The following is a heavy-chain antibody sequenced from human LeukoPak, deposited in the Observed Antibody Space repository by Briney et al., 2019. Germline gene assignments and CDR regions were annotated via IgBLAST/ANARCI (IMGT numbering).Heavy chain of an antibody. J-gene: IGHJ6*03. D-gene: IGHD2-15*01. CDR3: ARFMSKDCSGGSCYGYYYYMDV. Sequence: PGGSLRLSCAASGFTFSSYGMHWVRQAPGKGLEWVAFIRYDGSNKYYADSVKGRFTISRDNSKNTLYLQMNSLRAEDTAVYYCARFMSKDCSGGSCYGYYYYMDVWGKGTTVTVSS. CDR2: IRYDGSNK. V-gene: IGHV3-30*02. CDR1: GFTFSSYG.